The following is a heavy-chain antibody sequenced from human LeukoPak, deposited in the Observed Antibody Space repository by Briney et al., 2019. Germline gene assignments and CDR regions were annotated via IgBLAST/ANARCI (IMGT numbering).Heavy chain of an antibody. CDR3: VRVDYGYWFDP. V-gene: IGHV4-38-2*02. J-gene: IGHJ5*02. D-gene: IGHD4-17*01. CDR1: EDSIISGYY. Sequence: SETLSLTCTVSEDSIISGYYWGWIRQTPGKGLEWIGNIYQTGSTYYNPSLKSRVTISVDTSKNQFSLKLTSVVAADTAVYYCVRVDYGYWFDPWGQGTLVTVSS. CDR2: IYQTGST.